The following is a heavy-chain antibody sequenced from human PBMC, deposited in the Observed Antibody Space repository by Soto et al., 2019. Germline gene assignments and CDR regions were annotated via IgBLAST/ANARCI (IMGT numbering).Heavy chain of an antibody. CDR1: GQSYGPYF. Sequence: SETLSLTCDVSGQSYGPYFWSWIRQSPGKGLEWIGEVSHMGVPNYNPALNNRVTISVDSSKKHCSLSLTSVTAADTAVYYCAHLRILDWFQHKMGVWGQGTTVTVS. CDR2: VSHMGVP. CDR3: AHLRILDWFQHKMGV. D-gene: IGHD3-3*01. J-gene: IGHJ6*02. V-gene: IGHV4-34*01.